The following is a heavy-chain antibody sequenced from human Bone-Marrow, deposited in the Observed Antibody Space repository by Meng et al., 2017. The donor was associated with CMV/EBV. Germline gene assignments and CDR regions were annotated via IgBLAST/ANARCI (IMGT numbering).Heavy chain of an antibody. CDR3: ARGGYYDSSGYYDVGY. D-gene: IGHD3-22*01. Sequence: ASVKVSCKASGYTFTSYDINWVRQATGQGLEWMGWMNPNSGNTGYAQKFQGRVTMTRDTSTSTVYMELSSLRSEDTAVYYCARGGYYDSSGYYDVGYWGQGNLVTVSS. CDR1: GYTFTSYD. J-gene: IGHJ4*02. CDR2: MNPNSGNT. V-gene: IGHV1-8*01.